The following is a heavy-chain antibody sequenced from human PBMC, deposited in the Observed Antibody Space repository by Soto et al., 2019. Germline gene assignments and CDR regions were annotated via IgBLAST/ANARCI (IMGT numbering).Heavy chain of an antibody. CDR1: GGSFSCYY. J-gene: IGHJ6*02. CDR3: ARGRIVATPSYYYYYYGMDV. CDR2: INHSGST. Sequence: SETLSLTCAVYGGSFSCYYWSWIRQPPGKGLEWIGEINHSGSTNYNPSLRSRVTISVDTSKNQFSLKLSSVTAADTAVYYCARGRIVATPSYYYYYYGMDVWGQGTTVTVSS. D-gene: IGHD5-12*01. V-gene: IGHV4-34*01.